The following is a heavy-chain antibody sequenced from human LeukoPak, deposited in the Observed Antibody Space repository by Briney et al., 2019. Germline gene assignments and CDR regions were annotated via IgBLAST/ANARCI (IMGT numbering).Heavy chain of an antibody. J-gene: IGHJ4*02. Sequence: GGSLRLSCAASGFTFSSYGMHWVRQAPGKGLEWVAVIWYDGSNKYYADSVKGRFTISRDNSKNTLYLQMNSLRAEDTAVYYCAKASGYDYFTPFGYWGQGTLVTVSS. V-gene: IGHV3-33*06. CDR3: AKASGYDYFTPFGY. CDR2: IWYDGSNK. D-gene: IGHD5-12*01. CDR1: GFTFSSYG.